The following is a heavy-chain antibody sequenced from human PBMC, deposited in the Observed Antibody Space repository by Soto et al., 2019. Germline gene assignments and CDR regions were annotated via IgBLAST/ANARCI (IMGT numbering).Heavy chain of an antibody. J-gene: IGHJ6*02. CDR2: IHPNSGGT. V-gene: IGHV1-2*04. Sequence: ASVKVSFKASGYTFTAYYMHWVRQAPGQGLEWMGWIHPNSGGTKYAQKFQGWVTMTRDTSITTAYMELSRLRSDDTAVYYCLIGADLLTGSYDMDAWGQGTTVTVSS. CDR3: LIGADLLTGSYDMDA. D-gene: IGHD3-9*01. CDR1: GYTFTAYY.